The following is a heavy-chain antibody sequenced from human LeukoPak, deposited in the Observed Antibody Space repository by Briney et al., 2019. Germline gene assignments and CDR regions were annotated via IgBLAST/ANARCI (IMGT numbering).Heavy chain of an antibody. D-gene: IGHD3-3*01. J-gene: IGHJ3*02. CDR3: ARNITIFGVSHDASDI. CDR1: GFTFSSYS. V-gene: IGHV3-21*01. Sequence: GGSLRLSCAASGFTFSSYSMTWVRQAPGKGLEWVSTISCSSSYIYYADSVKGRFTISRGNAKNSLYLQLNSLRAEDTAVYYCARNITIFGVSHDASDIWGQGTMVTVSS. CDR2: ISCSSSYI.